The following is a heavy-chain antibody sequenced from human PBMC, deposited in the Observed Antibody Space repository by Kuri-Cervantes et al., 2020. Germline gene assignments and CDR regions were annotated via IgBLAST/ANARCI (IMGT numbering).Heavy chain of an antibody. V-gene: IGHV1-8*02. Sequence: ASVKVSCKASGYTFTGYYMHWVRQAPGQGLEWMGWMNPNSGNTGYAQKFQGRVTMTRNTSISTAYMELSSLRSEDTAVYYCARGPDPGSDYWGQGTLVTVSS. CDR3: ARGPDPGSDY. J-gene: IGHJ4*02. CDR1: GYTFTGYY. D-gene: IGHD1-14*01. CDR2: MNPNSGNT.